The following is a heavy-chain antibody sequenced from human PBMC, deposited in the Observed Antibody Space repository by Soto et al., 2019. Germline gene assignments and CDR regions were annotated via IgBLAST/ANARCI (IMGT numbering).Heavy chain of an antibody. D-gene: IGHD6-6*01. CDR3: ARQAARRMHTGLKYYYYGMDV. CDR1: GYSFTSYW. Sequence: GESLKISCKGSGYSFTSYWIGGVRQMPGKGLEWRGIIYPGDSSTRYSPSFKGQVTISADKSISTAYLQWSSLKASDTAMYYCARQAARRMHTGLKYYYYGMDVWGQGTTVTVSS. J-gene: IGHJ6*02. V-gene: IGHV5-51*01. CDR2: IYPGDSST.